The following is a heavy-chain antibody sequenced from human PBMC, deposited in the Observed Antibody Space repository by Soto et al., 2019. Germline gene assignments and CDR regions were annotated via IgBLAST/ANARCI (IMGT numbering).Heavy chain of an antibody. Sequence: KVSCKASGYTFTSYGISWVRQAPGQGLEWMGWISAYNGNTNYAQKLQGRVTMTTDTSTSTAYMEVRGLRSDDTAVYYCARDRSSPTNYYDTSGYYALHYWGQGTLVTVSS. J-gene: IGHJ4*02. V-gene: IGHV1-18*04. CDR3: ARDRSSPTNYYDTSGYYALHY. D-gene: IGHD3-22*01. CDR2: ISAYNGNT. CDR1: GYTFTSYG.